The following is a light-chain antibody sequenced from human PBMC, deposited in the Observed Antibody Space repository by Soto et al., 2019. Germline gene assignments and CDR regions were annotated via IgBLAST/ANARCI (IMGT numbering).Light chain of an antibody. CDR1: QSVLYSSNNKNY. CDR2: WAS. J-gene: IGKJ1*01. CDR3: QQYYSSWT. V-gene: IGKV4-1*01. Sequence: DIVMTQSPDSLAVSLGERATINCKSSQSVLYSSNNKNYLAWYQQKPGQPPKLLIHWASTRESGVPDRFSGSGSGTDFTLTISSLQAEDVAFYYCQQYYSSWTFGQGTKVEIK.